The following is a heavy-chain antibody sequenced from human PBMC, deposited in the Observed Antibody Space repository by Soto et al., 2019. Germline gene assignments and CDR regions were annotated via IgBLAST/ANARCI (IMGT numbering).Heavy chain of an antibody. Sequence: SLRLSCSASGFTFSSYGMHWVRQAPGKGLEWVAVISYDGSNRYYADSVKGRFTISRDNSKNTLYLQMNSLRAEDTAVYYCAKDLEGYDSSGYSDYWGQGTLVTVSS. CDR1: GFTFSSYG. V-gene: IGHV3-30*18. CDR2: ISYDGSNR. J-gene: IGHJ4*02. D-gene: IGHD3-22*01. CDR3: AKDLEGYDSSGYSDY.